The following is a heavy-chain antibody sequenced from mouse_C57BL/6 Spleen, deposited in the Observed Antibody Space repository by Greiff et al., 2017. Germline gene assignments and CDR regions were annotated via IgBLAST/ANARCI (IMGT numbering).Heavy chain of an antibody. D-gene: IGHD1-1*01. V-gene: IGHV1-74*01. J-gene: IGHJ2*01. CDR1: GYTFTSYW. CDR2: IYPSDSDT. Sequence: QVQLQQPGAELVKPGASVKVSCKASGYTFTSYWMHWVKQRPGQGLEWIGRIYPSDSDTNYNQKFKGKATLTVDKSSSTAYMQLSSLTSEDSAVYYCANYYYGSCFYFDYWGQGTTLTVSS. CDR3: ANYYYGSCFYFDY.